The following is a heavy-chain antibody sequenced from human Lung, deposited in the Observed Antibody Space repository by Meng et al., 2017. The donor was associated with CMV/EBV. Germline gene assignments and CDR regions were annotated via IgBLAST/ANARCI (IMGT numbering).Heavy chain of an antibody. J-gene: IGHJ4*02. Sequence: SGPXLVXPTETLTLTCTVSGFSLSNARMGVSWIRQPPGKALEWLAHIFSNDEKSYSTSLKSRLTISKDTSKSQVVLTMINMDPVDTATYYCARIAVGYCSSTSCYTRDYFDYXGRGXLVTVSS. D-gene: IGHD2-2*02. CDR2: IFSNDEK. V-gene: IGHV2-26*01. CDR1: GFSLSNARMG. CDR3: ARIAVGYCSSTSCYTRDYFDY.